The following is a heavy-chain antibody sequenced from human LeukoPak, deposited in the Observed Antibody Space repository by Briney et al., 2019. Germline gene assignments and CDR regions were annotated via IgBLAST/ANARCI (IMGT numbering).Heavy chain of an antibody. CDR1: GGTFSSYA. D-gene: IGHD6-13*01. CDR2: IIPIFGTA. V-gene: IGHV1-69*05. J-gene: IGHJ3*02. Sequence: ASVKVSCKASGGTFSSYAISWVRQAPGQGLEWMGGIIPIFGTANYAQKFQGRVTITTDESTSTAYMELSSLRSEDTAVYYCARSIAASRGAFDIWGQGTMVTVSS. CDR3: ARSIAASRGAFDI.